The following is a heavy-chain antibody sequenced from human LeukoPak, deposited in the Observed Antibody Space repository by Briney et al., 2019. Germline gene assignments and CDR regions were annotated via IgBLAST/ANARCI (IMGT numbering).Heavy chain of an antibody. CDR2: INPNSGGT. CDR3: ARAGERFLEWLQNWFDP. Sequence: ASVKVSCKASGYTFTGYYMHWVRQAPGQGLEWMGWINPNSGGTNYAQKFQGRVTMTRDTSIGTAYMELSRLRSDDTAVYYCARAGERFLEWLQNWFDPWGQGTLVTVSS. V-gene: IGHV1-2*02. CDR1: GYTFTGYY. D-gene: IGHD3-3*01. J-gene: IGHJ5*02.